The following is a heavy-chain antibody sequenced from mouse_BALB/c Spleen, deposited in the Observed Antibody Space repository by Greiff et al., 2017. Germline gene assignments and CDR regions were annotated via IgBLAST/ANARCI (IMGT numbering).Heavy chain of an antibody. CDR1: GFNIKDYY. J-gene: IGHJ2*01. CDR3: ARRGIYYGNYRHFDY. D-gene: IGHD2-1*01. CDR2: IDPANGNT. Sequence: DVKLQESGAELVRPGALVKLSCKASGFNIKDYYMHWVKQRPEQGLEWIGRIDPANGNTKYDPKFQGKATITADTSSNTAYLQLSSLTSEDTAVYYCARRGIYYGNYRHFDYWGQGTTLTVSS. V-gene: IGHV14-1*02.